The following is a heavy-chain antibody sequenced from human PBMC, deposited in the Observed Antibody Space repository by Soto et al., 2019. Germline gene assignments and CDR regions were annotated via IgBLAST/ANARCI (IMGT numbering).Heavy chain of an antibody. D-gene: IGHD3-10*01. CDR3: AKAVDITVRGVPPSDF. CDR2: ISYDGSNK. Sequence: QVQLVESGGGVVQPGRSLRLSCAASGFTFHNYGMHWVRQAPGKGLEWVAVISYDGSNKYYPDSVKGRFTISRDNSKDTLYLQMNSLRPGDTGVYYCAKAVDITVRGVPPSDFWGQGTLVTVSS. J-gene: IGHJ4*02. V-gene: IGHV3-30*18. CDR1: GFTFHNYG.